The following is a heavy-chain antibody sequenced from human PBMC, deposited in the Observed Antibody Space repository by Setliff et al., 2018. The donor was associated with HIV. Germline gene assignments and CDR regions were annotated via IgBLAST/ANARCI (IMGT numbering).Heavy chain of an antibody. CDR3: ARGESGYSSSWYPLPFDY. D-gene: IGHD6-13*01. CDR2: IFYSGST. Sequence: KASETLSLTCSVSGGSITSGGYYWHWIRQHPGKGLEWIGYIFYSGSTYYNPSLKSRVTISLDTSENQFSLKLSSVTAADTAVYYCARGESGYSSSWYPLPFDYWGQGTLVTVSS. J-gene: IGHJ4*02. CDR1: GGSITSGGYY. V-gene: IGHV4-31*03.